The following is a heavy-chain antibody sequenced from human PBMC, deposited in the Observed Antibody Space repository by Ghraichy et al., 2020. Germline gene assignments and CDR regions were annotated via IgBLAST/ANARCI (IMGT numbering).Heavy chain of an antibody. J-gene: IGHJ5*02. V-gene: IGHV4-39*01. Sequence: SETLSLTCTVSGGSISSSSYYWGWIRQPPGKGLEWIGSIYYSGSTYYNPSLKSRVTISVDTSKNQFSLKLSSVTAADTAVYYCATSSELRFGAGWFDPWGQGTLVTVSS. CDR3: ATSSELRFGAGWFDP. CDR2: IYYSGST. D-gene: IGHD3-3*01. CDR1: GGSISSSSYY.